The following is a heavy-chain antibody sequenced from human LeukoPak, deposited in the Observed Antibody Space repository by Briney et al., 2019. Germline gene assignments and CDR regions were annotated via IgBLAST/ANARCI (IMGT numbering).Heavy chain of an antibody. CDR1: GFTFTKCA. D-gene: IGHD6-19*01. CDR2: TATGDTA. CDR3: AGDRNSDWYSPLDY. J-gene: IGHJ4*02. Sequence: GRSLRLSCAASGFTFTKCAMSWIRQAPGKGLEWVAITATGDTAYYADSVKGRFTISRDNSRNTVYMQMDSLRAEDTAIYYCAGDRNSDWYSPLDYWGQGSQVTVSP. V-gene: IGHV3-23*01.